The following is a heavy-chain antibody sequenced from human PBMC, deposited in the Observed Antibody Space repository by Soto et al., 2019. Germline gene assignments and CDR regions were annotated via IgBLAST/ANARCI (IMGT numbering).Heavy chain of an antibody. CDR3: TKLFSAYIWGSYLRYFDH. CDR1: GFTFSSYA. V-gene: IGHV3-23*01. D-gene: IGHD3-16*01. CDR2: ISAGGGAT. Sequence: EVQLLESGGGLVQPGGSLRLSCAASGFTFSSYAMSWVRQAPGKGLEWVSAISAGGGATYYADSVKGRFTISRDNSLNTLYLQMNSLRAEDTAVYSCTKLFSAYIWGSYLRYFDHWGQGTLVTVSS. J-gene: IGHJ4*02.